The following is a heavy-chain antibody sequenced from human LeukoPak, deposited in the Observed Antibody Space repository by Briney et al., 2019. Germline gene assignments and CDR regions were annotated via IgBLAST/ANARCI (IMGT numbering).Heavy chain of an antibody. J-gene: IGHJ4*02. CDR1: GDSVS. Sequence: SQTLSHTCAISGDSVSRIRQSPSRGLEWLGRTYYRSKWYNDYALSVESRITINPDTSKNQFSLQLNSVTPEDTAVYYCARDHDYGNYGTYEDYWGQGTLVTVSS. CDR2: TYYRSKWYN. CDR3: ARDHDYGNYGTYEDY. D-gene: IGHD4-11*01. V-gene: IGHV6-1*01.